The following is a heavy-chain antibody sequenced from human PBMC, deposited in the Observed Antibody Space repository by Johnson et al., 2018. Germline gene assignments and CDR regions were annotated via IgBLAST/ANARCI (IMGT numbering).Heavy chain of an antibody. CDR3: AKCYGDDVYYYYGMDV. V-gene: IGHV3-23*04. CDR2: ISGSGGST. J-gene: IGHJ6*02. D-gene: IGHD4-17*01. CDR1: GFTFSSYA. Sequence: VQLVQSGGGLVQPGGSLRLSCAASGFTFSSYAMSWVRQAPGKGLEWVSAISGSGGSTYYADSVKGRFTISRDNSKNTLYLQMNSLIAEDTAGYYWAKCYGDDVYYYYGMDVWGQGTTVTVSS.